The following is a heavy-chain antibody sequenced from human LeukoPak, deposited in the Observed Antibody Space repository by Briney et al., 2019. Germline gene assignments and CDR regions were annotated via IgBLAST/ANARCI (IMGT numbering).Heavy chain of an antibody. V-gene: IGHV3-21*04. J-gene: IGHJ4*02. CDR3: AKDVIYCTNGVCYTALGY. Sequence: PGGSLRLSCAASGFTFSSYTMNWVRQAPGKGLEWVSSISSRSNFIYYADSLKGRFNIPSDNAKNSLYLQMNSLRAEDTAVYYCAKDVIYCTNGVCYTALGYWGQGTLVTVSS. CDR1: GFTFSSYT. D-gene: IGHD2-8*01. CDR2: ISSRSNFI.